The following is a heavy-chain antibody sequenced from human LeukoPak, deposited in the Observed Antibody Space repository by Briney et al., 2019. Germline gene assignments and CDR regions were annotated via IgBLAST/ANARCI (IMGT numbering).Heavy chain of an antibody. CDR1: GYTFTAYY. Sequence: ASVKVSCKAFGYTFTAYYMHWVRQAQGEGFEWMGWINLDSGATDYAHKFQGRVTMARDTSSGTAYMEVSRLRSDDTAVYYCASRHINSYASGSFYPAFDIWGQGTMVTVSS. V-gene: IGHV1-2*07. D-gene: IGHD3-10*01. CDR2: INLDSGAT. CDR3: ASRHINSYASGSFYPAFDI. J-gene: IGHJ3*02.